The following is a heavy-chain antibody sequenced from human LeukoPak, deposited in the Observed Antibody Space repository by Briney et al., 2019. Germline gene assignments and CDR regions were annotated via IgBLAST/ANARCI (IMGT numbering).Heavy chain of an antibody. Sequence: SETLSLTCAVYGGSFSGYYWSWIRQPPGKGLEWIGEINHSGSTNYNPSLKSRVTISVDTSKNQFSLKLSSVTAADTAVYYCARITIFGVVPIGDYWGQGTLVTVSS. CDR2: INHSGST. CDR1: GGSFSGYY. CDR3: ARITIFGVVPIGDY. V-gene: IGHV4-34*01. J-gene: IGHJ4*02. D-gene: IGHD3-3*01.